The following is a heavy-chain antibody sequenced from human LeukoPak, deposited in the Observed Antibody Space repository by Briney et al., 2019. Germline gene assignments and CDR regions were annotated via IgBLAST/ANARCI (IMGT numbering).Heavy chain of an antibody. D-gene: IGHD4-17*01. J-gene: IGHJ4*02. V-gene: IGHV3-7*03. CDR1: GFTFSSYE. Sequence: GGSLRLSCAASGFTFSSYEMNWVRQAPGKGLEWVANIKQDGSEKYYVDSVEGRFTISRDNAKNSLYLQMNSLRAEDMALYYCAKAAYGDYDNYFDYWGQGTLVTVSS. CDR2: IKQDGSEK. CDR3: AKAAYGDYDNYFDY.